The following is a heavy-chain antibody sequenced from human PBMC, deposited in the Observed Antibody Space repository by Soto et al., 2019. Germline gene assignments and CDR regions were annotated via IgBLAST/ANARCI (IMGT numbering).Heavy chain of an antibody. CDR2: IYQSGST. CDR1: GGSISSSSYS. Sequence: SETLSLTCTVSGGSISSSSYSWSWIRQPPGRGLEWIGYIYQSGSTTYNPSLKSRLTISLDRSKNEVSLKLTSVTAADTAVYYCTSDYTLRSYRFDYWGRGILVTVSS. V-gene: IGHV4-30-2*01. CDR3: TSDYTLRSYRFDY. J-gene: IGHJ4*02. D-gene: IGHD3-10*01.